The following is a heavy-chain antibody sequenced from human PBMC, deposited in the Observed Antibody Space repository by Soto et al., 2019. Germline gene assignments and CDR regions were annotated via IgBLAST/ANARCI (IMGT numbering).Heavy chain of an antibody. CDR1: GFTVSSNY. CDR3: ARDGPSRSRYYFDY. J-gene: IGHJ4*02. Sequence: EVQLVESGGGLVQPGGSPRLSCAASGFTVSSNYMNWVRQAPGKGLEWVSIIYGAASTYYADSVKGRFTISRDNSKNTLYLRMNSLRAEDTAVYYCARDGPSRSRYYFDYWGQGTLVTVSS. CDR2: IYGAAST. D-gene: IGHD6-13*01. V-gene: IGHV3-66*01.